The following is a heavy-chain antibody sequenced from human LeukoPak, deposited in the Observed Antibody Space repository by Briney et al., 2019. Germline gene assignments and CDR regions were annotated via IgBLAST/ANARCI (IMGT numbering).Heavy chain of an antibody. D-gene: IGHD3-10*01. CDR1: GFTFSSYA. V-gene: IGHV3-23*01. J-gene: IGHJ4*02. Sequence: GGSLRLSCTAPGFTFSSYAMGWFRQAPGKGLEWFSIITGTGGSTYYADSVKGRFTISRDNYTNTLSLQMNSLRAADRAVYYCAKAHIGSGSVYYFDYWGEGTLVTVSS. CDR2: ITGTGGST. CDR3: AKAHIGSGSVYYFDY.